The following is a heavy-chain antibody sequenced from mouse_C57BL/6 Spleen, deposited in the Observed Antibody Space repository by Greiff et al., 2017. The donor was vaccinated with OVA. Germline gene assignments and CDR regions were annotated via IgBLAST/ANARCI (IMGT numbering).Heavy chain of an antibody. Sequence: EVHLVESGAGLVKPGGSLKLSCAASGFTFSSYAMYWVRQSPEQRLEWVAYICSGGVYTYYADTVKGRFTISRDTARNTLYLQMSSLKSEDTAMYYCTRDDYGSSRFAYWGQGTLVTVSA. J-gene: IGHJ3*01. CDR2: ICSGGVYT. CDR3: TRDDYGSSRFAY. D-gene: IGHD1-1*01. V-gene: IGHV5-9-1*02. CDR1: GFTFSSYA.